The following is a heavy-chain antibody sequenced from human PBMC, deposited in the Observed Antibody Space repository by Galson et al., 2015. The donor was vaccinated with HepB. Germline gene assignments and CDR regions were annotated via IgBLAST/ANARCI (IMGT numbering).Heavy chain of an antibody. CDR2: ISAYNGNT. Sequence: QSGAEVKKPGESLKVSCKASGYTFTSYGISWVRQAPGQGLEWMGWISAYNGNTNYAQKLQGRVTMTTDTSTSTAYMELRSLRSDDTAVYYCASGPPHSNQNWFDPWGQGTLVTVSS. D-gene: IGHD6-13*01. CDR1: GYTFTSYG. J-gene: IGHJ5*02. V-gene: IGHV1-18*01. CDR3: ASGPPHSNQNWFDP.